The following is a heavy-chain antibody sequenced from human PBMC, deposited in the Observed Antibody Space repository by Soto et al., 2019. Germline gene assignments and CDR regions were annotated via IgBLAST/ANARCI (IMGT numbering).Heavy chain of an antibody. CDR3: TRAYGAETFDF. CDR2: INPSGGST. D-gene: IGHD3-10*01. V-gene: IGHV1-46*01. Sequence: ASVKVSCKASGYTFTSYYMHWVRQAPGQGLEWMGIINPSGGSTSYAQKFQGRVTMTRDTSTSTVYMELSSLRSEDTATYYCTRAYGAETFDFWGQGTRVTVSS. J-gene: IGHJ5*01. CDR1: GYTFTSYY.